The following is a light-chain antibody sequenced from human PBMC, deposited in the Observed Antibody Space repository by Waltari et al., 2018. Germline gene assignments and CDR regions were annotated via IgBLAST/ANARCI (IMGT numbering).Light chain of an antibody. J-gene: IGLJ3*02. CDR3: AAWDDSLSGWV. CDR2: KNN. Sequence: QSVLCQPPSASGNPGQRVTISCSGSSSNIGGNYVYWYQQLPGTAPKLLIYKNNQRPSGVPDRFSCSKSCSSVSLAISGLRSEDEADYYCAAWDDSLSGWVFGVGTKLTVL. V-gene: IGLV1-47*01. CDR1: SSNIGGNY.